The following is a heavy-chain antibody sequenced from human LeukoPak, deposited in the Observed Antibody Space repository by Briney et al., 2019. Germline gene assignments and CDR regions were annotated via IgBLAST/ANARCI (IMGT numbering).Heavy chain of an antibody. CDR2: ISYDGSNK. CDR1: GFIFSSFG. V-gene: IGHV3-30*18. J-gene: IGHJ4*02. D-gene: IGHD3-22*01. Sequence: GRSLRLSCAASGFIFSSFGMHWVRQVPGKGLEWVALISYDGSNKKYADSVKGRFTISRDNSKNTLYLQMNSLRAEDTAVYYCAKGRYDRFVGWVVVINGEFDSWGQGTLVTVSS. CDR3: AKGRYDRFVGWVVVINGEFDS.